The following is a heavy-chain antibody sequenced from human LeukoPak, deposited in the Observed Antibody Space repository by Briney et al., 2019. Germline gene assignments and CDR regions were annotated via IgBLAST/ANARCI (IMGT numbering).Heavy chain of an antibody. J-gene: IGHJ4*02. Sequence: GGSLRLSCAASGFTFSSYGMHWVRQAPGKGLEWVAVISYDGSNKYYADSVKGRFTISRDNSKNTLYLQMNSLRAEDTAVYYCAKDGRRQVGATGFDYWGQGTLVTVSS. CDR3: AKDGRRQVGATGFDY. CDR1: GFTFSSYG. V-gene: IGHV3-30*18. CDR2: ISYDGSNK. D-gene: IGHD1-26*01.